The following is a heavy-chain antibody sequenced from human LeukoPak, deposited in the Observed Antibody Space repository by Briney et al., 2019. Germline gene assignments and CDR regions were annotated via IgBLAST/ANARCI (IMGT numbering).Heavy chain of an antibody. CDR1: GYTLTSYY. D-gene: IGHD2-21*02. CDR2: INPSGGST. J-gene: IGHJ3*02. CDR3: ARDLISGDWTWDI. V-gene: IGHV1-46*01. Sequence: GASVKLSCKASGYTLTSYYLHWVRQAPGQGLEWMGTINPSGGSTTYAQKFQGRVTMTRVTSTSTVYMELSSLRSEDTAVYYCARDLISGDWTWDIWGLGTMVTVSS.